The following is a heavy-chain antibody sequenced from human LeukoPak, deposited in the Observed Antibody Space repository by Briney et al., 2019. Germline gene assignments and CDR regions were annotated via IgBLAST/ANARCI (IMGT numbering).Heavy chain of an antibody. CDR3: AKDVYGSGIHYYMDV. V-gene: IGHV3-30*02. CDR2: LRFDGSNQ. CDR1: GFTFNNFG. D-gene: IGHD3-10*01. Sequence: PGGSLRLSCAASGFTFNNFGMHWVRQAPGKGLEWVPFLRFDGSNQDYADSVKGRFTVSRDNSKNTLYLQMNSLRSEDTAVYYCAKDVYGSGIHYYMDVWGKGTTVTISS. J-gene: IGHJ6*03.